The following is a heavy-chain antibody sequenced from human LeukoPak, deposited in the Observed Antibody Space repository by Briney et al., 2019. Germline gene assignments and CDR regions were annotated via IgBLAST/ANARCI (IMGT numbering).Heavy chain of an antibody. CDR3: ARSGDYYFDY. D-gene: IGHD2-21*02. CDR2: ISYDGSNK. V-gene: IGHV3-30-3*01. CDR1: GFTFSSYA. Sequence: GGSLRLSCAASGFTFSSYAMHWVRQAPGKGLEWVAVISYDGSNKYYADSVKGRFTISRDNAKNSLYLQMNSLRAEDTAVYYCARSGDYYFDYWGQGTLVTVSS. J-gene: IGHJ4*02.